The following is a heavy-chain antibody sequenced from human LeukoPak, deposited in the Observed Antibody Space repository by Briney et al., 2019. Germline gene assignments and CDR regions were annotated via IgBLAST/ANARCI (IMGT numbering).Heavy chain of an antibody. CDR2: IYPGDSDT. D-gene: IGHD3-9*01. V-gene: IGHV5-51*01. J-gene: IGHJ4*02. CDR3: AILRDDILTGNFDY. CDR1: GYSFTSYW. Sequence: GESLKISCKGSGYSFTSYWIGWVRQMPGKGLKWVGIIYPGDSDTRYSPSFQGQVTISADKSISTAYLQWSSLKASDTAMYYCAILRDDILTGNFDYWGQGTLVTVSS.